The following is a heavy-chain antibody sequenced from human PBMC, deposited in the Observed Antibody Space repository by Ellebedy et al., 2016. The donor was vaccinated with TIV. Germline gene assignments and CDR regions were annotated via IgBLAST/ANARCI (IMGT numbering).Heavy chain of an antibody. CDR3: AREGFGMATITSMLDY. J-gene: IGHJ4*02. Sequence: SETLSLTCTVSGGSISSYYWSWIRQPPGKGLEWIGEINHSGSTNYNPSLKSRVTISVDTSKNQFSLKLSSVTAADTAVYYCAREGFGMATITSMLDYWGQGTLVTVSS. V-gene: IGHV4-34*01. CDR1: GGSISSYY. CDR2: INHSGST. D-gene: IGHD5-24*01.